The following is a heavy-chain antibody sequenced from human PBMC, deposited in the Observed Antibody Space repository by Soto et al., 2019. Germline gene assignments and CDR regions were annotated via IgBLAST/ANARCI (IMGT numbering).Heavy chain of an antibody. Sequence: QVQLVQSGAEVKKPGASVKVSCKASGYTFTTHGSSWVRQAPGQGLEWIGWVSGDNGHTNYAQSLQGRVTMTTDTSTNTAYMELRSLRSDDTAVYYCARDLGYCRSGTCYREWFDPWGQGTLVTVSS. D-gene: IGHD2-15*01. CDR3: ARDLGYCRSGTCYREWFDP. J-gene: IGHJ5*02. CDR2: VSGDNGHT. V-gene: IGHV1-18*01. CDR1: GYTFTTHG.